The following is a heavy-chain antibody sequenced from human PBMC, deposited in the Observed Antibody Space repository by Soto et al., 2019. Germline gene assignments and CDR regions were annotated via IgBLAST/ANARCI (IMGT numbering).Heavy chain of an antibody. D-gene: IGHD2-15*01. J-gene: IGHJ5*02. CDR1: GFTFSSYA. CDR2: ISGSGGST. V-gene: IGHV3-23*01. CDR3: AKGQGYCNGGSCRNWFHP. Sequence: EVQLLESGGGLVQPGGSLRLSCAASGFTFSSYAMSWVRQAPGKGLEWVSAISGSGGSTYYADSVKGRFTISRDNSKKTLYLQMNSRRAEDTAVYYCAKGQGYCNGGSCRNWFHPWGQGTLVTVSS.